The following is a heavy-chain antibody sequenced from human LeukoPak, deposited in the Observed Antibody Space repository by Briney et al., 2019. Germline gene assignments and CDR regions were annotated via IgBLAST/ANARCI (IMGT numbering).Heavy chain of an antibody. Sequence: PGGSLRLSCAASGFTFDDYAMHWVRQAPGKGLEWVSLISWDGGSTYYADSVKGRFTISRDNSKNSLYLQMNSLRAEDTALYYCAKDMSKNYYDSSGYYAVDYWGQGTLVTVSS. CDR2: ISWDGGST. J-gene: IGHJ4*02. V-gene: IGHV3-43D*03. CDR3: AKDMSKNYYDSSGYYAVDY. D-gene: IGHD3-22*01. CDR1: GFTFDDYA.